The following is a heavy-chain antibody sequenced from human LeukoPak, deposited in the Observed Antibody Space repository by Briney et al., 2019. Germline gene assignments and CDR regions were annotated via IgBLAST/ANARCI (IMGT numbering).Heavy chain of an antibody. D-gene: IGHD3-10*01. V-gene: IGHV7-4-1*02. Sequence: ASVKVSCKASRYTFTSYAMNWVRQAPGQGLERMGWINTNTGNPTYAQGFTGRFVFSLDTSVSTAYLQISSLKADDTAVYYCARGGSGSYRLFDYWGQGTLVTVSS. CDR3: ARGGSGSYRLFDY. CDR1: RYTFTSYA. CDR2: INTNTGNP. J-gene: IGHJ4*02.